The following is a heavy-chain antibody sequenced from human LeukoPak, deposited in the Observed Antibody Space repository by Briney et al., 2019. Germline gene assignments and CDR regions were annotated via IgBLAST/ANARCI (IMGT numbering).Heavy chain of an antibody. CDR2: IYYSGST. J-gene: IGHJ6*03. V-gene: IGHV4-39*07. CDR1: GDSISSSSDF. CDR3: ARTKPASADRAMDV. Sequence: PSETLSLTCPVSGDSISSSSDFWGWIRQPPGKGLEWIGSIYYSGSTNYNPSLKSRVTISVDTSKNQFSLKLSSVTAADTAVYYCARTKPASADRAMDVWGKGTTVTVSS. D-gene: IGHD1-14*01.